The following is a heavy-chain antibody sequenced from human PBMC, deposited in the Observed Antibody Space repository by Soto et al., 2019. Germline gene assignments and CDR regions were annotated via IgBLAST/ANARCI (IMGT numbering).Heavy chain of an antibody. D-gene: IGHD2-21*02. CDR1: GGTFSSNA. J-gene: IGHJ5*02. CDR2: IIPIYASP. Sequence: QVQLVQSGAEVKKPGSSVKVSCKASGGTFSSNAISWVRQAPGQGLAWMGGIIPIYASPNYAQNFQGRVTVTADKAASTAYLELSRLKYADSAIYYCAVTVTVSLSPLDHWGRGTLVIVSS. V-gene: IGHV1-69*06. CDR3: AVTVTVSLSPLDH.